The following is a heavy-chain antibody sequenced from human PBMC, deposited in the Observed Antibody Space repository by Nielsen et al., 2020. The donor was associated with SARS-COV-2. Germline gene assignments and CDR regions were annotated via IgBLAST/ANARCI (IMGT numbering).Heavy chain of an antibody. D-gene: IGHD2-21*02. CDR3: ARGDLIVVVTASYYFDY. V-gene: IGHV3-7*01. J-gene: IGHJ4*02. Sequence: WIRQPPGKGLEWVANIKQDGSEKYYVDSVKGRFTISRDNAKNSLYLQMNSLRAEDTAVYYCARGDLIVVVTASYYFDYWGQGTLVTVSS. CDR2: IKQDGSEK.